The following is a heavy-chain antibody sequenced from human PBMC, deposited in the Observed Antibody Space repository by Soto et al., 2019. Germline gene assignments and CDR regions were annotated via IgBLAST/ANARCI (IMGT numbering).Heavy chain of an antibody. CDR1: GGSFSGYY. J-gene: IGHJ6*02. Sequence: SETLSLTCAVYGGSFSGYYWSWIRQPPGKGLEWIGEINHSGSTNYNPSLKSRVTISVDTSKNQFSLKLSSVTAADTAVYYCARGLYVGYSDGYYYYYGMDVWGQGTTVT. V-gene: IGHV4-34*01. CDR2: INHSGST. D-gene: IGHD5-18*01. CDR3: ARGLYVGYSDGYYYYYGMDV.